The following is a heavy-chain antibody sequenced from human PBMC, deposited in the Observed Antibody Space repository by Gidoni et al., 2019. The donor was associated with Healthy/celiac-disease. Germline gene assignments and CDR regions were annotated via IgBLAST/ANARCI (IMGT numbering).Heavy chain of an antibody. CDR2: IYYSGST. J-gene: IGHJ4*02. CDR3: ARPDSSGYYYD. Sequence: QVQLQESGAGLGKPSETLSLPCTVSGGSISSYYWSWIRQPPGKGLEWIGHIYYSGSTNYNPSLKSRVTISVDTSKNQFSLKLSSVTAADTAVYYCARPDSSGYYYDWGQGTLVTVSS. V-gene: IGHV4-59*08. D-gene: IGHD3-22*01. CDR1: GGSISSYY.